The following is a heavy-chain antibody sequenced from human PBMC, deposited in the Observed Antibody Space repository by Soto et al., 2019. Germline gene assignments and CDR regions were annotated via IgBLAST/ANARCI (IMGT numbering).Heavy chain of an antibody. CDR1: GLIFSSYS. D-gene: IGHD1-7*01. V-gene: IGHV3-30-3*01. CDR2: ISYDGSNK. J-gene: IGHJ4*02. Sequence: QVQLVESGGGVVQPGRSLRLSCAASGLIFSSYSMHWVRQAPGKGLEWVAVISYDGSNKYYADSVKGRFTISRDNSKNMLYLQMNSLRAEDTAVYYCARALSATGNYPNMADYWGQGTLVTVSS. CDR3: ARALSATGNYPNMADY.